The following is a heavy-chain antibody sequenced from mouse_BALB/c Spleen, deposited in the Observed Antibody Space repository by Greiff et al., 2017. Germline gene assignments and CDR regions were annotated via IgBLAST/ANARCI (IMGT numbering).Heavy chain of an antibody. D-gene: IGHD2-2*01. Sequence: EVQVVESGGGLVKLGGSLKLSCAASGFTFSSYYMSWVRQTPEKRLELVAAINSNGGSTYYPDTVKGRFTISRDNAKNTLYLQMSSLKSEDTALYYCARNDGHDGGFAYWGQGTLVTVSA. CDR2: INSNGGST. V-gene: IGHV5-6-2*01. J-gene: IGHJ3*01. CDR1: GFTFSSYY. CDR3: ARNDGHDGGFAY.